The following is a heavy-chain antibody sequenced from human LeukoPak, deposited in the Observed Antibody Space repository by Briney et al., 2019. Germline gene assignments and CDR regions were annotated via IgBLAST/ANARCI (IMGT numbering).Heavy chain of an antibody. CDR1: GFTVSNNY. D-gene: IGHD1-26*01. Sequence: GGSLRLSCAASGFTVSNNYMTWVRQAPGKGLEWVSVIYSGGNTYYADSAKGRFTISRDNSKNTLYLQMNSLRVEDTAVYDCAKELGSTRSYDYWGQGTLVTVSS. CDR3: AKELGSTRSYDY. V-gene: IGHV3-53*01. CDR2: IYSGGNT. J-gene: IGHJ4*02.